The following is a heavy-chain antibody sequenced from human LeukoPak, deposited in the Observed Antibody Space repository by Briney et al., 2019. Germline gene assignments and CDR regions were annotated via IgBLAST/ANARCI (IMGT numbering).Heavy chain of an antibody. CDR3: AKSVPAAYYDFWSGYYTLDY. Sequence: PGGSLRPSCAASGFTFSSYAMSWVRQAPGKGLEWVSAISGSGGSTYYADSVKGRFTISRDNSKNTLYLQMNSLRAEDTAVYYCAKSVPAAYYDFWSGYYTLDYWGQGTLVTVSS. CDR2: ISGSGGST. V-gene: IGHV3-23*01. D-gene: IGHD3-3*01. J-gene: IGHJ4*02. CDR1: GFTFSSYA.